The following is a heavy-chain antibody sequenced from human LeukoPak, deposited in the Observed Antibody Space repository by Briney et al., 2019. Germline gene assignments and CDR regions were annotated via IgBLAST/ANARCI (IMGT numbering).Heavy chain of an antibody. CDR3: ARHSSSWYGNNYFDP. V-gene: IGHV3-30*02. Sequence: GGSLRLSCAASGFTFSSYGMHWVRQAPGKGLEWVAFIRYDGSNKYYADSVKGRFTISRDNSKNMMYLQMNSLRVDDTAIYYCARHSSSWYGNNYFDPWGQGTLVTVSS. CDR1: GFTFSSYG. J-gene: IGHJ5*02. D-gene: IGHD6-13*01. CDR2: IRYDGSNK.